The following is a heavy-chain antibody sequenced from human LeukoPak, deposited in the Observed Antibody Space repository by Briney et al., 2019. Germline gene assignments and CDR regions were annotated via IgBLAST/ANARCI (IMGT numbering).Heavy chain of an antibody. CDR2: ISTSDSSI. CDR1: GFTFSSYE. CDR3: AREHKTGQFFDY. V-gene: IGHV3-48*03. Sequence: KSGGSLRLSCAASGFTFSSYEMNWVRQAPGKGLEWVSYISTSDSSIYYADSVKDRFTISTDNAKNSLYLQMNSLRAEDTAVYYCAREHKTGQFFDYWGQGTLVTVSS. J-gene: IGHJ4*02. D-gene: IGHD1-1*01.